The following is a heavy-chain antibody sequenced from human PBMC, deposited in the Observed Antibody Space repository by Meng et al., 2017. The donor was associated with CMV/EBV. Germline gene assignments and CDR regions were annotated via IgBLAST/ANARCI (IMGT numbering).Heavy chain of an antibody. V-gene: IGHV1-2*02. D-gene: IGHD1-14*01. Sequence: ASVKVSCKGSGYTFTGYYLHWVRQAPGQGLEWMGWINPNTNGTNYAQKFQGRVSMTRDTSISIAYMELSRLRSDDTAVYYCARAKTMDYWGQGTLVTVSS. CDR1: GYTFTGYY. CDR2: INPNTNGT. CDR3: ARAKTMDY. J-gene: IGHJ4*02.